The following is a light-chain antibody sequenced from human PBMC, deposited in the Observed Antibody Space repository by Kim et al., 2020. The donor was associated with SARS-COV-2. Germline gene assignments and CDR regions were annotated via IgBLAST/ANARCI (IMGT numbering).Light chain of an antibody. J-gene: IGKJ1*01. CDR1: QSVSSW. CDR2: KAS. CDR3: QHYSSYSGA. V-gene: IGKV1-5*03. Sequence: DIQMTQSPSTLSASVGDRVTITCRASQSVSSWLAWYQQKPGKAPKLLIYKASSLESGVPSRFSGSGSGTAFTLTISSLQPEDFAAYYCQHYSSYSGAFGQGTKVDIK.